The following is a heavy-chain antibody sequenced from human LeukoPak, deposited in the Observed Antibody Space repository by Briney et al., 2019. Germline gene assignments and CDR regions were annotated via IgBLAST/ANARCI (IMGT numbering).Heavy chain of an antibody. CDR3: ARDYRGIRRAGHGFDI. J-gene: IGHJ3*02. V-gene: IGHV4-38-2*02. D-gene: IGHD3-10*01. CDR1: DYSISSDYF. CDR2: IYHSGST. Sequence: SETLSLTCAVSDYSISSDYFWGWIRQPPGKGLEWIGNIYHSGSTYYNPSLKSRVTISVDTSKNQFSLNLSSVTAADTAVYYCARDYRGIRRAGHGFDIWGQGTMVTVSS.